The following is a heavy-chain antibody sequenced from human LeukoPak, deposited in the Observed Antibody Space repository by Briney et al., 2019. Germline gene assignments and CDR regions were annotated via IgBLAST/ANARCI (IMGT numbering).Heavy chain of an antibody. CDR2: IGTAGDT. V-gene: IGHV3-13*01. Sequence: PGGSLRLSCAASGFTFSSYDMHWVRQATGKGLEWVSAIGTAGDTYYPGSVKGRFTISRENAKNSLYLQMNSLRAGDTAVYYCARASLLRYFDWWGQGTLVTVSS. CDR3: ARASLLRYFDW. D-gene: IGHD3-9*01. J-gene: IGHJ4*02. CDR1: GFTFSSYD.